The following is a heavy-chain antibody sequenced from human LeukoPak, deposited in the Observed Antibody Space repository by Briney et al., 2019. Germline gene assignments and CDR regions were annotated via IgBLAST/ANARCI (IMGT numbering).Heavy chain of an antibody. CDR1: GFSFTSYS. Sequence: PGGSLRLSCAASGFSFTSYSMNWVRQAPGKGLEWVAFIKRSRSTKYYADSVKGRFSISRDTAKNTLYLQMNSLRAEDTAVYYCAGGFLADCSGSWIDETIFDQWGGGTLVTVSS. V-gene: IGHV3-48*01. CDR3: AGGFLADCSGSWIDETIFDQ. D-gene: IGHD6-13*01. J-gene: IGHJ4*02. CDR2: IKRSRSTK.